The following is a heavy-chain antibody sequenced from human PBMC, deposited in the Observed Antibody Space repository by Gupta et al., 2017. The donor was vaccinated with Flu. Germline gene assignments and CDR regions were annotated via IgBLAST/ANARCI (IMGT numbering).Heavy chain of an antibody. D-gene: IGHD2-2*01. J-gene: IGHJ4*02. Sequence: QVQLVQSGSELTKPGASVKVSCKASGYTFTSYAMNWVRQAPGQGLEWMGWINTNPGNPTYAKGCTGRFVFALDTSVSTAYLQISSLKAEDTAVYYCARLYCSSTSCQDDWGQGTLVTVSS. CDR1: GYTFTSYA. CDR2: INTNPGNP. CDR3: ARLYCSSTSCQDD. V-gene: IGHV7-4-1*02.